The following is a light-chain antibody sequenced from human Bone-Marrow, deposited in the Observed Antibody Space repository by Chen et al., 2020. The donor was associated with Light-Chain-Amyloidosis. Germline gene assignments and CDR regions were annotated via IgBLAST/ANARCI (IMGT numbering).Light chain of an antibody. CDR3: QVWDRSSDRPV. CDR2: DDS. Sequence: SYVLTHPSSVSVPPGQTATIACGGNNIGSTSVHWYQQTPGQAPLLVVYDDSDRPAGIPERLSGSNSGNTATLTISRVEAGDEADYYCQVWDRSSDRPVFGGGTKLTVL. CDR1: NIGSTS. V-gene: IGLV3-21*02. J-gene: IGLJ3*02.